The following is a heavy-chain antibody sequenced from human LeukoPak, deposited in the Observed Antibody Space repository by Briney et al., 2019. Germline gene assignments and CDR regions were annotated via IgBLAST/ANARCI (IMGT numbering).Heavy chain of an antibody. J-gene: IGHJ4*02. V-gene: IGHV1-3*01. CDR3: AREGGYSYGYANDY. Sequence: GASVKVYCKASGYTFTSYDMHWVSQAPGQRLEWMGWINAGNGNTKYSQKFQGRVTITRDTSASTAYMELSSLRSEDTAVYYCAREGGYSYGYANDYWGQGTLVTVSS. CDR2: INAGNGNT. CDR1: GYTFTSYD. D-gene: IGHD5-18*01.